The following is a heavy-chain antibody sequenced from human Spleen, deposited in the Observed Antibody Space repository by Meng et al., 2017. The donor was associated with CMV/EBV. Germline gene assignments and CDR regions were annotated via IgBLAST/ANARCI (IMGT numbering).Heavy chain of an antibody. D-gene: IGHD6-19*01. CDR3: AERSGRLVPIDY. CDR1: GGSFSGYY. Sequence: WGAGLLKPSETLSLTCAVYGGSFSGYYWSWIRQPPGKGLEWIGEINHSGSTNYNPSLKSRVTISVDTSKNQFSLKLSSVTAADTAVYYCAERSGRLVPIDYWGQGTLVTVSS. CDR2: INHSGST. V-gene: IGHV4-34*01. J-gene: IGHJ4*02.